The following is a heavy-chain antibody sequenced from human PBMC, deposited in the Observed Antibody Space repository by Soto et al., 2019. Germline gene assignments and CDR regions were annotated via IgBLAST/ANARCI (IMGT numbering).Heavy chain of an antibody. CDR2: MNPNSGNS. J-gene: IGHJ4*02. CDR1: GYTFTNYD. V-gene: IGHV1-8*01. D-gene: IGHD5-12*01. CDR3: ARRAVFSGYDYFDY. Sequence: ASVKVSCKASGYTFTNYDINWVRQATGQGLEWMGWMNPNSGNSGYAQKFQGRVTMTRNTSISTAYMELSSLRSEETAVYYCARRAVFSGYDYFDYWGQGTLVTVSS.